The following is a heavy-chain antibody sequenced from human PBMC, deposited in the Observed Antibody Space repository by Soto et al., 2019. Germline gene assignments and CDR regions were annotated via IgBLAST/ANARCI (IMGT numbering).Heavy chain of an antibody. CDR2: INHSGGT. Sequence: SETLSLTCAVYGGSFSGYYWSWIRQPPGKGLEWIGEINHSGGTNYNPSLKSRVTISVDTSKNQFSLKLSSVTAADTAVYYCARVVRSIFGVVKSYYMDVWGKGTTVTVSS. D-gene: IGHD3-3*01. CDR1: GGSFSGYY. J-gene: IGHJ6*03. CDR3: ARVVRSIFGVVKSYYMDV. V-gene: IGHV4-34*01.